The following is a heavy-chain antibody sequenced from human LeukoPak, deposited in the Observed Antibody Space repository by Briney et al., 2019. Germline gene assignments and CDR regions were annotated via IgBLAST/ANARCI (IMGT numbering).Heavy chain of an antibody. CDR2: INHSGST. V-gene: IGHV4-34*01. J-gene: IGHJ6*03. CDR1: GGSFSGYY. D-gene: IGHD2-2*02. Sequence: SETLSLTCAVYGGSFSGYYWSWIRQPPGKGLEWIGEINHSGSTNYNPSLKSRVTISVDTSKNQFSLKLSSVTAADTAVYYCARGALGYCSSTSCYTGRYYYYYYMDVWGKGTTVTVSS. CDR3: ARGALGYCSSTSCYTGRYYYYYYMDV.